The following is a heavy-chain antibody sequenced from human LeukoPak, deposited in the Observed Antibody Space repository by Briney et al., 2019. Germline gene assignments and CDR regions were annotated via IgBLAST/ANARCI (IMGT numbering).Heavy chain of an antibody. D-gene: IGHD2-15*01. Sequence: GASVKVSCKASGYTFTSYYMHWGRQAPGQGREWMGIINPSGGSTSYAQKFQGRVTMTRDTSTSTVYMELSSLRSEDTAVYYCARVDGYCSGGSCYSDYWGQGTLVTVSS. V-gene: IGHV1-46*01. J-gene: IGHJ4*02. CDR2: INPSGGST. CDR3: ARVDGYCSGGSCYSDY. CDR1: GYTFTSYY.